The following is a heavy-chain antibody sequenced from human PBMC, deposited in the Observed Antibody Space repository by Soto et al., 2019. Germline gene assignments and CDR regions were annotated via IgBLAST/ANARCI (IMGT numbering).Heavy chain of an antibody. Sequence: GGSLRLSCAASGFTFSSYAMSWVRQAPGKGLEWVSAISGSGGSTYYADSVKGRFTISRDNSKNTLYLQMNSLRAEDTAVYYCAKDLGLLLWGSGDAFDILGQGTMVTVSS. D-gene: IGHD2-21*01. CDR3: AKDLGLLLWGSGDAFDI. J-gene: IGHJ3*02. CDR2: ISGSGGST. V-gene: IGHV3-23*01. CDR1: GFTFSSYA.